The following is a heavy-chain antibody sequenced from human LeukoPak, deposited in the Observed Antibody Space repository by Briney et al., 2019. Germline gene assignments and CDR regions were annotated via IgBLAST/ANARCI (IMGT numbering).Heavy chain of an antibody. Sequence: SVKVSCKASGGTFSSYAISWVRQAPGQGLEWMGGIIPIFGTVNYAQKFQGRVTITADESTSTAYMELSSLRSEDTAVYYCARVATMIVVVTHPYYYYGMDVWGQGTTVTVS. V-gene: IGHV1-69*01. CDR2: IIPIFGTV. CDR3: ARVATMIVVVTHPYYYYGMDV. J-gene: IGHJ6*02. CDR1: GGTFSSYA. D-gene: IGHD3-22*01.